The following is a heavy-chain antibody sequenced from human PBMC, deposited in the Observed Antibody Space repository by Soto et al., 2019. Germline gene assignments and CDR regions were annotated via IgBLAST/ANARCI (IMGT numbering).Heavy chain of an antibody. D-gene: IGHD2-15*01. CDR2: INSDGSST. V-gene: IGHV3-74*01. CDR1: GFTFSSYW. J-gene: IGHJ6*02. Sequence: VQLVESGGGLIKPGGSLRLSCAASGFTFSSYWMHWVRQVPGKGLVWVSRINSDGSSTTYADSVRGRFTISRDNAKNTLYLQMHSLRAEDTAVYYCARDIVVVVATSDYGMDVWGQGTTVTVSS. CDR3: ARDIVVVVATSDYGMDV.